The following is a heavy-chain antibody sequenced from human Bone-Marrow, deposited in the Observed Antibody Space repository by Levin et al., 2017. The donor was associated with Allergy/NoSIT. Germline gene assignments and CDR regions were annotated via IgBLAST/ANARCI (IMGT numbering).Heavy chain of an antibody. V-gene: IGHV3-74*01. CDR3: ARGGSGVFAVGDY. D-gene: IGHD6-19*01. Sequence: GGSLRLSCAASGFTFNTFWVHWVRQAPGKGLVWVSLISPDGSRTDYADSVKGRFTISRDNAKSTLYLQMDDLRAEDSAVYFCARGGSGVFAVGDYWGQGTQVTVSS. CDR1: GFTFNTFW. J-gene: IGHJ4*02. CDR2: ISPDGSRT.